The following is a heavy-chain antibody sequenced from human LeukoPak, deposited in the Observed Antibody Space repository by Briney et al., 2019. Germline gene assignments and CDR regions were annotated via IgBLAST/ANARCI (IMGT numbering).Heavy chain of an antibody. CDR3: ARGKISYDTSGYPTFHY. Sequence: PGGSLRLSCAASGFTFSDYYMSWVRQAPGKGLEWVSYISGSGSSIYQADSVKGRFTISRDNAKNSLYLQMNSLRAEDTAVYYCARGKISYDTSGYPTFHYWGQGTLVTVSS. CDR1: GFTFSDYY. CDR2: ISGSGSSI. D-gene: IGHD3-22*01. J-gene: IGHJ4*02. V-gene: IGHV3-11*01.